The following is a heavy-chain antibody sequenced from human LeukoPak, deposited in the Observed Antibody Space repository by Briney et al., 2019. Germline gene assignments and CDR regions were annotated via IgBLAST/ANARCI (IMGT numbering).Heavy chain of an antibody. CDR1: GFTFSSYG. D-gene: IGHD1-26*01. Sequence: GGSLRLSCAASGFTFSSYGMHWVRQAPGKGLEWVAVISYDGSNKYYADSVKGRFTISRDNSKNTLYLQMNSLRAEDTAVYYCARDRIVGAPGVFDYWGQGTLVTVSS. J-gene: IGHJ4*02. CDR3: ARDRIVGAPGVFDY. CDR2: ISYDGSNK. V-gene: IGHV3-30*03.